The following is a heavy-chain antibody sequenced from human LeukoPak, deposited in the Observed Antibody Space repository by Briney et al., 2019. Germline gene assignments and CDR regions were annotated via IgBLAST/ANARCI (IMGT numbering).Heavy chain of an antibody. CDR1: GFTFDDYA. CDR3: ARTRSGIRAFDI. CDR2: ISWNSGSI. D-gene: IGHD1/OR15-1a*01. Sequence: GGSLRLSCAASGFTFDDYAMHWVRQAPGKGLEWVSGISWNSGSIGYADSVKGRFTISRDNAKNSLYLQMNSLRAEDTAVYYCARTRSGIRAFDIWGQGTMVTVSS. V-gene: IGHV3-9*01. J-gene: IGHJ3*02.